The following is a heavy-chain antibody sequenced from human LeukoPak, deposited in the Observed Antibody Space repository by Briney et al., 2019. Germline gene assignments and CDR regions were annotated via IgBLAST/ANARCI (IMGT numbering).Heavy chain of an antibody. CDR2: INPDGDGM. J-gene: IGHJ4*02. Sequence: PGGSLRLSCTASGFTFSRSWMNWIRQAPGKGLEWVANINPDGDGMRFVDSVKGRFTMSRDNARNTLYLQVNSLRGEDTGVYYCARDPYGGRAVDHWGRGTLVTVSS. V-gene: IGHV3-7*01. D-gene: IGHD4-23*01. CDR1: GFTFSRSW. CDR3: ARDPYGGRAVDH.